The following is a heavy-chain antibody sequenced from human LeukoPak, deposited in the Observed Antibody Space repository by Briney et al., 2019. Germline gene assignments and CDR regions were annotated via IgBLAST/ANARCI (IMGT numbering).Heavy chain of an antibody. CDR2: IKQDGSEK. CDR3: ARARGGDILTGYYVY. J-gene: IGHJ4*02. CDR1: GFTFSSYW. Sequence: GGSLRLSCAASGFTFSSYWMSWVRQAPGKGLEWVANIKQDGSEKYYVDSVKGRFTISRDNAKNSLYLQMNSLRAEDTAAYYCARARGGDILTGYYVYWGQGTLVTVSS. V-gene: IGHV3-7*01. D-gene: IGHD3-9*01.